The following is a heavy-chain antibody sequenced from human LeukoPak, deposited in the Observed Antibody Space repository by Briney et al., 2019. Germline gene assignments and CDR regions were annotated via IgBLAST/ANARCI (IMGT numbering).Heavy chain of an antibody. CDR3: ASRLWYDSSGYYFLYFDY. CDR2: IYHSGST. CDR1: GYSISSGYY. D-gene: IGHD3-22*01. J-gene: IGHJ4*02. V-gene: IGHV4-38-2*01. Sequence: PSETLSLTCAVSGYSISSGYYWGWIRQPPGKGLEWIGSIYHSGSTYYNPSLKSRVTISVDTSKNQFSLKLSSVTAADTAVYYCASRLWYDSSGYYFLYFDYWGQGTLVTVSS.